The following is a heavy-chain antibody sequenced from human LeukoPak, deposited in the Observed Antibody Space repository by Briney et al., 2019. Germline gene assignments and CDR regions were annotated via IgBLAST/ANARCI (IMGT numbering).Heavy chain of an antibody. CDR2: IKQDGSEK. V-gene: IGHV3-7*01. Sequence: GGSLRLSCAASGFTFSSYWMIWVRQAPGKGLEWVANIKQDGSEKYYVDSVKGRFTISRDNAKNSLYLQMNSLRAEDTAVYYCARDNEDSSPLGYYYYMDVWGKGTTVTVSS. J-gene: IGHJ6*03. D-gene: IGHD6-6*01. CDR3: ARDNEDSSPLGYYYYMDV. CDR1: GFTFSSYW.